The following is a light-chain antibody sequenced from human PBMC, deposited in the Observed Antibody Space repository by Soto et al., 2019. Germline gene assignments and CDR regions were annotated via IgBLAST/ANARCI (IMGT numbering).Light chain of an antibody. J-gene: IGKJ4*01. Sequence: DIRMTQSRSSLSASVGDRVTSACRASQGITNYLAWYQQKPGKVPKLLIYAASTLQSGVPSRFSGSGSGTDFTLTIRSLQPEDVATYYCQKYNSVPLTFGGGTKVEIK. CDR1: QGITNY. V-gene: IGKV1-27*01. CDR2: AAS. CDR3: QKYNSVPLT.